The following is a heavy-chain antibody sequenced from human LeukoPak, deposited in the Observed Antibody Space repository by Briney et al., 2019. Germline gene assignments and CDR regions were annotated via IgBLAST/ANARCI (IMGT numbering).Heavy chain of an antibody. Sequence: GGSLRLSCAASGFTFSNYEMNWVRQAPGKGLEWVSCISSSGSTIYYSDSVKGRFTISRDNAKNSLYLQMNSLRDEDTAVYYCTRSREPGRDGDYWGQGTLVTVSS. V-gene: IGHV3-48*03. CDR2: ISSSGSTI. CDR1: GFTFSNYE. D-gene: IGHD5-24*01. J-gene: IGHJ4*02. CDR3: TRSREPGRDGDY.